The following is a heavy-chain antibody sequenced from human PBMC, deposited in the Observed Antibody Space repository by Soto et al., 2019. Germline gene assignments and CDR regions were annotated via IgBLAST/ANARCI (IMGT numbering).Heavy chain of an antibody. CDR3: ARQGFTYAYAY. V-gene: IGHV5-51*01. CDR1: GNSFTTYW. Sequence: GESLKISCQVSGNSFTTYWIAWVRQMPGKGLEWMGIIYPSDSDTRYSPSFQGQVTISADKSISTAYLQWSSLRASDTAMYYCARQGFTYAYAYWGQGTQVTAPQ. J-gene: IGHJ4*02. D-gene: IGHD3-16*01. CDR2: IYPSDSDT.